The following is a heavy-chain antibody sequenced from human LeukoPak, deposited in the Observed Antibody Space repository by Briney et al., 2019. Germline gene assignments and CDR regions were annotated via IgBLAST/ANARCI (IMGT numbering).Heavy chain of an antibody. CDR1: GGSISSYY. Sequence: SETLSLTCTVSGGSISSYYWSWMRQPPGKGLEWIGYIYYSGSTNYNPSLKSRVTISVDTSKNQFSLKLGSVTAADTAVYYCARRIRGGRDEFNWFDPWGQGTLVTVSS. CDR2: IYYSGST. D-gene: IGHD3-16*01. CDR3: ARRIRGGRDEFNWFDP. J-gene: IGHJ5*02. V-gene: IGHV4-59*08.